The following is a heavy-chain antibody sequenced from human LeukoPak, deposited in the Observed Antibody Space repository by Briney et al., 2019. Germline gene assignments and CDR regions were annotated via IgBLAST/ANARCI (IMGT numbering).Heavy chain of an antibody. CDR2: ISSSSSYI. CDR1: GFTFSSYS. CDR3: ARAPFYDSSGPTIGPYYFDY. D-gene: IGHD3-22*01. V-gene: IGHV3-21*01. Sequence: GSLRLSCAGSGFTFSSYSMNWVRQAPGKGLEWVSSISSSSSYIYYADSVKGRFTISRDNAKNSLYLQMNSLRAEDTAVYYCARAPFYDSSGPTIGPYYFDYWGQGTLVTVSS. J-gene: IGHJ4*02.